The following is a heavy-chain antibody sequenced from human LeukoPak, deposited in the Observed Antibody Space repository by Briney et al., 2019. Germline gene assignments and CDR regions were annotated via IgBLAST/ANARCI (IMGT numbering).Heavy chain of an antibody. D-gene: IGHD2-2*01. CDR2: IYYSGST. V-gene: IGHV4-59*01. CDR1: GGSISSYY. CDR3: ARDWRGCSSTSCSARDWFDP. Sequence: SETLSLTCTVSGGSISSYYWSWIRQPPGKGLEWIGYIYYSGSTNYNPSLKSRVTISVDTSKNQFSLKLSSVTAADTAVYYCARDWRGCSSTSCSARDWFDPWGQGTLVTVSS. J-gene: IGHJ5*02.